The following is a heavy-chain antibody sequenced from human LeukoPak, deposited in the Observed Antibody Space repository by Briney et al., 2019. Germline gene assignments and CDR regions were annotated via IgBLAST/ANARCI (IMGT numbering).Heavy chain of an antibody. CDR1: GLTFSSYG. CDR3: AKTHSYGYRVFFDY. J-gene: IGHJ4*02. Sequence: GGSLRLSCAASGLTFSSYGMSWVRQAPGKGLEWVSAISGSGGSTYYADSVKGRFTISRDNSKNTLYLQMNSLRAEDTAVYYCAKTHSYGYRVFFDYWGQGTLVTVSS. D-gene: IGHD5-18*01. V-gene: IGHV3-23*01. CDR2: ISGSGGST.